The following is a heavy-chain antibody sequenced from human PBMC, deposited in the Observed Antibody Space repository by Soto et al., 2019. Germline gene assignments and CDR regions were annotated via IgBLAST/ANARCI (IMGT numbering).Heavy chain of an antibody. V-gene: IGHV1-69*06. D-gene: IGHD3-3*01. CDR3: NRGSEYVFWSCYV. J-gene: IGHJ4*02. CDR1: GGTSTRSA. Sequence: QEGLVQPGAEVRKTGSSVKESCKVTGGTSTRSAINWVRQAPGQGREGMGGIVPLFGTSKYPQKFLGRVTTTAYTSTNIVYMELITLRAEDMAVYYRNRGSEYVFWSCYVWGQGTLVSVSS. CDR2: IVPLFGTS.